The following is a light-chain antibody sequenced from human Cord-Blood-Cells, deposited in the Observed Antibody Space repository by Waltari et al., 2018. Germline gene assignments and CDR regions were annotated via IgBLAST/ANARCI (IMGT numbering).Light chain of an antibody. J-gene: IGLJ3*02. CDR3: CSYAGSYTWV. Sequence: QSALTQPRSVSGSPGQSVTIPCTGTSSDVGGSNYVSWYQQHPGKAPKLMIYDVSKRPSGVPDRFSGSKSGHTASLTISGLQAEDEADYYCCSYAGSYTWVFGGVTKLTVL. V-gene: IGLV2-11*01. CDR1: SSDVGGSNY. CDR2: DVS.